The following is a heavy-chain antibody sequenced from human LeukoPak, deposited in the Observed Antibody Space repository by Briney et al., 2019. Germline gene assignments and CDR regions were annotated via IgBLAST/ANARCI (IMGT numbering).Heavy chain of an antibody. V-gene: IGHV4-39*01. CDR1: GGSIAGSSDY. J-gene: IGHJ4*02. CDR2: VYYTGIT. CDR3: ARRSIAAAVDY. Sequence: SETLFLTCSVSGGSIAGSSDYWGWIRQPPGKGLEWIGSVYYTGITDYNPSLKSRATIFVDTSENKFSLNLTSVTAADTAAYYCARRSIAAAVDYWGRGTLVTVSS. D-gene: IGHD6-13*01.